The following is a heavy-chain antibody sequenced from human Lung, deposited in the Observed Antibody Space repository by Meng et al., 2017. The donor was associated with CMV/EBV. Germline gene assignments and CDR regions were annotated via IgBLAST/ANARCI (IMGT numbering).Heavy chain of an antibody. CDR3: ARGGCSRTSCLDF. D-gene: IGHD2-2*01. Sequence: GEXXKISCAVSGFTFSSHWMHWVRQAPGGGLVWVAHINSDGLRTNYADFVKGRFTISRDNAKDTLYLQVNSLRAEDTAVYYCARGGCSRTSCLDFWGQGTLVTVSS. V-gene: IGHV3-74*01. CDR2: INSDGLRT. J-gene: IGHJ4*02. CDR1: GFTFSSHW.